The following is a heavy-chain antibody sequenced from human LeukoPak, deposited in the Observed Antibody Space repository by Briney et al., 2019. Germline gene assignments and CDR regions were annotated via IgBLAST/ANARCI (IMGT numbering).Heavy chain of an antibody. Sequence: SVKVSCKASGGTFSSYAISWVRQAPGQGLEWMGRIIPILGIANYAQKFQGRVTITADKSTSTAYMELSSLRSEDTAVYYCASTVQEDIVVVPAAPGAFDIWGQGTMVTVSS. D-gene: IGHD2-2*01. CDR1: GGTFSSYA. CDR3: ASTVQEDIVVVPAAPGAFDI. CDR2: IIPILGIA. V-gene: IGHV1-69*04. J-gene: IGHJ3*02.